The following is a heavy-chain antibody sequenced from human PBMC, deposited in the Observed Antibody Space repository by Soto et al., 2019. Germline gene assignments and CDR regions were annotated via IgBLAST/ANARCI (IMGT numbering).Heavy chain of an antibody. CDR3: AKDTYSRSWYF. J-gene: IGHJ4*02. D-gene: IGHD2-2*01. V-gene: IGHV3-23*05. CDR2: IDKSGGDT. Sequence: EVQLLESGGDLVQPGGSLRLSCAASGFTFTNYLMTWVRQAPGKGLEWVSSIDKSGGDTYYADSVKGRFTISRDNSKNTLYLQMNGLRAEDTYLYYCAKDTYSRSWYFWGQGTLVTVSS. CDR1: GFTFTNYL.